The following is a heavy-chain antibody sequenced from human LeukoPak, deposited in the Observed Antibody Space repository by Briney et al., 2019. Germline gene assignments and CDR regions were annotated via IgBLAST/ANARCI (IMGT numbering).Heavy chain of an antibody. J-gene: IGHJ4*02. D-gene: IGHD2-2*01. CDR2: INHSGST. Sequence: SETLSLTCAVYGGSFSGFHWSWIRQPPGKGLEWIGEINHSGSTNYNPSPKSRVTISVDRSKNQFALKLSSVTAADTAVYYCARGGGCSSTSCYYVDYWGQGTLVTVSS. V-gene: IGHV4-34*01. CDR3: ARGGGCSSTSCYYVDY. CDR1: GGSFSGFH.